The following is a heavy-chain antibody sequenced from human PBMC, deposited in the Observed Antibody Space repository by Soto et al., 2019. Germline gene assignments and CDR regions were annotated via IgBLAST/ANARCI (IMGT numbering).Heavy chain of an antibody. CDR1: GFTFSSYA. J-gene: IGHJ5*02. D-gene: IGHD6-25*01. CDR3: ARGAGQLRLGWFDP. Sequence: GGSLRLSCAASGFTFSSYAMHWVRQAPGKGLEWVAVISYDGSNKYYADSVKGRFTISRDNSKNTLYLQMNSLRAEDTAVYYCARGAGQLRLGWFDPWGQGTLVTVS. V-gene: IGHV3-30-3*01. CDR2: ISYDGSNK.